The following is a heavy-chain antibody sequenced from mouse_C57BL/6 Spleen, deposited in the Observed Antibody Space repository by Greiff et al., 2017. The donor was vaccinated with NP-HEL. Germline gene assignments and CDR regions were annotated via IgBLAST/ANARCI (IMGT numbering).Heavy chain of an antibody. Sequence: QVQLKQPGAELVKPGASVKLSCKASGYSFTSYWMHWVKQRPGQGLEWIGMIHPNSGSTNYNEKFKSKATLTVDKSSSTAYMQLSSLTSEDSAVYYCVPQLRYFDYWGQGTTLTVSS. J-gene: IGHJ2*01. CDR1: GYSFTSYW. CDR2: IHPNSGST. CDR3: VPQLRYFDY. V-gene: IGHV1-64*01. D-gene: IGHD3-2*02.